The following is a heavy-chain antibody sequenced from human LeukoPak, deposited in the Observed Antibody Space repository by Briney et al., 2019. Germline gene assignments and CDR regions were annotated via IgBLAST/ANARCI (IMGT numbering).Heavy chain of an antibody. J-gene: IGHJ5*02. CDR3: ARQHRSSGTEYDL. D-gene: IGHD3-10*01. CDR1: AFSFSRNA. V-gene: IGHV3-30*04. CDR2: ISFDGSNE. Sequence: TGGSLRLSCAASAFSFSRNAMHWVRQAPGNGLEWAAGISFDGSNEYYADTVKGRFTISRDKSKYTLYLCINGLRAPYTAVYDYARQHRSSGTEYDLGGQGTLVSVAS.